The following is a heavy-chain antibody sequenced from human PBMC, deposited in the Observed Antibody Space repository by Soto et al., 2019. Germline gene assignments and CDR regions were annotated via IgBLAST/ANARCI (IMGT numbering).Heavy chain of an antibody. CDR3: ARLETTRADAFDI. V-gene: IGHV4-59*01. CDR2: IYYSGST. D-gene: IGHD1-1*01. CDR1: GGSISSYY. J-gene: IGHJ3*02. Sequence: SETLSLTCTVSGGSISSYYWSWIRQPPGKGLEWIGYIYYSGSTNYNPSLKSRVTISVDTSKNQFSLKLSSVTAADTAVYYCARLETTRADAFDIWGQGTMVTVSS.